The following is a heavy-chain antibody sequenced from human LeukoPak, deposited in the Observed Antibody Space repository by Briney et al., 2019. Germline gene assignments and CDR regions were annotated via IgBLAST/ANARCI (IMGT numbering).Heavy chain of an antibody. Sequence: ASVKVSCEASGYTFTGYYMHWVRQAPGQGLEWVGWINHNSGGTNYAQTLQGRVTMTRDTSISTAYMELSRLRSDDTAVYYGARDFRADLWTNEIDDWWERSLVTVAS. V-gene: IGHV1-2*02. CDR2: INHNSGGT. J-gene: IGHJ4*02. CDR3: ARDFRADLWTNEIDD. CDR1: GYTFTGYY. D-gene: IGHD3-16*01.